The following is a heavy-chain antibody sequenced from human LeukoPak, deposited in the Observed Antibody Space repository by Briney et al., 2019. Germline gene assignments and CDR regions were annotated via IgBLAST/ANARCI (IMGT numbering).Heavy chain of an antibody. CDR2: INHSGST. D-gene: IGHD3-22*01. CDR1: GGSFSGYY. J-gene: IGHJ6*03. CDR3: ARGGYYYDSSGYYYYYYYMDV. V-gene: IGHV4-34*01. Sequence: PSETLSLTCTVYGGSFSGYYWSWIRQPPGKGLEWIGEINHSGSTNYNPSLKSRVTISVDTSKNQFSLKLSSVTAADTAVYYCARGGYYYDSSGYYYYYYYMDVWGKGTTVTVSS.